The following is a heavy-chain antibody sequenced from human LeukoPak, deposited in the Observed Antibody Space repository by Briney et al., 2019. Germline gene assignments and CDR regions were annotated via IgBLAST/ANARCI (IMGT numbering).Heavy chain of an antibody. CDR2: MYSGGIS. CDR3: ARENTSGRPFDY. V-gene: IGHV4-4*07. Sequence: SETLSLTCTVSGDSISRYFWSWIRQPAGKRLEWIGRMYSGGISNYNPSLNSRVTLSIDTSKNHLSLNLTSVTAADAAVYYCARENTSGRPFDYWGQGTLVTVSS. CDR1: GDSISRYF. J-gene: IGHJ4*02. D-gene: IGHD6-19*01.